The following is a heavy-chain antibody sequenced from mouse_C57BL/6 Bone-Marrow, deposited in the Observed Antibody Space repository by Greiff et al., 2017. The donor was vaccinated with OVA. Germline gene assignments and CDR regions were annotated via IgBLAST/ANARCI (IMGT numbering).Heavy chain of an antibody. D-gene: IGHD2-12*01. Sequence: QVQLKESGPGILQPSQTLSLTCSFSGFSLSTFGMGVGWIRQPSGKGLEWLAHIWWDDDKYYNPALKSRLTISKDTSKNQVFLKIANVDTADTATYYCASLELRGPYAMDYWGQGTSVTVSS. CDR2: IWWDDDK. CDR1: GFSLSTFGMG. V-gene: IGHV8-8*01. CDR3: ASLELRGPYAMDY. J-gene: IGHJ4*01.